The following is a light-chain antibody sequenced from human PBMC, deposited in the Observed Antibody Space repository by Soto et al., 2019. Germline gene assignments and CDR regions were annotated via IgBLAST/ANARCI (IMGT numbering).Light chain of an antibody. Sequence: QSALTQPRSVSGSPGQSVTISCTGPSIDVGGSNYVSWYQQHPGKAPKLMIYDVSERPSGVPDRFSGSKSGNTASLIISGLQAEDEADYYCCSYAVTFYVFGTGTKLTVL. J-gene: IGLJ1*01. V-gene: IGLV2-11*01. CDR1: SIDVGGSNY. CDR2: DVS. CDR3: CSYAVTFYV.